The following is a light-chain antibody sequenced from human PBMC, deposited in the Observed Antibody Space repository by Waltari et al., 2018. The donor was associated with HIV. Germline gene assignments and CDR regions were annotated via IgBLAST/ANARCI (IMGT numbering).Light chain of an antibody. CDR2: DVN. CDR1: WRDCGSHDL. V-gene: IGLV2-23*02. CDR3: CSYAGSGTFVV. Sequence: QSGPPHPASASWSPGQPTPPSRPRTWRDCGSHDLVSWYQPFPGKAPKRILYDVNERPSGVSPRYSGSKSGNTASLVISGLQSEDEADYYCCSYAGSGTFVVFGGGTRLTV. J-gene: IGLJ3*02.